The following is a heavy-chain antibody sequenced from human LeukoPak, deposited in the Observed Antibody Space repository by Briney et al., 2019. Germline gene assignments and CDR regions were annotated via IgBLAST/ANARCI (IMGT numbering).Heavy chain of an antibody. CDR3: ARGSVVVVINWFDP. CDR1: GFTFSSYA. D-gene: IGHD2-21*01. V-gene: IGHV3-30-3*01. J-gene: IGHJ5*02. Sequence: PGRSLRLSCAASGFTFSSYAMHWVRQAPGKGLEWVAVISYDGSNKYYADSVKGRFTISRDNPKNTLYLQMNSLRAEDTAVYYCARGSVVVVINWFDPWGQGTLVTVSS. CDR2: ISYDGSNK.